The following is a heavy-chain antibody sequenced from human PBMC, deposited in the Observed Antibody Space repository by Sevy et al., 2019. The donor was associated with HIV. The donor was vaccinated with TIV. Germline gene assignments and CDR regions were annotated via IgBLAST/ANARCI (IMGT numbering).Heavy chain of an antibody. CDR3: ASPGRITFGGVIVTPLGFDP. D-gene: IGHD3-16*02. Sequence: ASVKVSCKASGGTFSSYAISWVRQAPGQGLEWMGGIIPIFGTANYAQKFQGRVTITADESTSTAYMELSSLRSEDTAVYYWASPGRITFGGVIVTPLGFDPWGQGTLVTVSS. CDR1: GGTFSSYA. V-gene: IGHV1-69*13. CDR2: IIPIFGTA. J-gene: IGHJ5*02.